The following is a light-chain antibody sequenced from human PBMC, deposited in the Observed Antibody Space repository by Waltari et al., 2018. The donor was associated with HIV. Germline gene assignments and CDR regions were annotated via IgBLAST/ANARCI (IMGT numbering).Light chain of an antibody. CDR2: EVS. J-gene: IGLJ1*01. CDR3: SSYTSSSLYV. Sequence: QSALTQPASVSGSPGQSITISCTGTSSDVGGYNYVPWYQQPPGKAPKLMIYEVSNRPSGVSNRFSGSKSGNTASLTISGLQAEDEADYYCSSYTSSSLYVFGTGTKVTVL. V-gene: IGLV2-14*01. CDR1: SSDVGGYNY.